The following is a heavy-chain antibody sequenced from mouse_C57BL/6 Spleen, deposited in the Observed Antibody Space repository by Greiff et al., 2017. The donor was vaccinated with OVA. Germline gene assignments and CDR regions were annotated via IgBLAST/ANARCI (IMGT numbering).Heavy chain of an antibody. CDR1: GYTFTSYG. V-gene: IGHV1-81*01. CDR2: IYPRSGNT. Sequence: VQLQQSGAELARPGASVKLSCKASGYTFTSYGISWVKQRTGQGLEWIGEIYPRSGNTYYNEKFKGKATLTADKSSSTAYMELRSLTSEDSAVYFCAREDGYDMGQDLDYWGQGTTLTVSS. J-gene: IGHJ2*01. D-gene: IGHD2-2*01. CDR3: AREDGYDMGQDLDY.